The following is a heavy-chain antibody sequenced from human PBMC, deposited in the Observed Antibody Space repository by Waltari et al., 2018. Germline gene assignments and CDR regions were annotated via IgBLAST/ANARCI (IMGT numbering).Heavy chain of an antibody. J-gene: IGHJ4*02. CDR1: GFTFDDYA. D-gene: IGHD1-1*01. CDR2: ISWNSGSI. V-gene: IGHV3-9*01. Sequence: EVQLVESGGGLVQPGRSLRLSCAASGFTFDDYAMPWVRQAPGKGLEWVSGISWNSGSIGYADSVKGRFTISRDNAKNSLYLQMNSLRAEDTALYYCAKDHGVSGTYYFDYWGQGTLVTVSS. CDR3: AKDHGVSGTYYFDY.